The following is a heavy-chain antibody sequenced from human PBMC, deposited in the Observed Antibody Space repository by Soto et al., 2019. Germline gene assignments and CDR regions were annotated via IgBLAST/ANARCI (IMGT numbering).Heavy chain of an antibody. Sequence: QVQLVQSGAEVKKPGSSVKVSCKASGGTFSSYAISWVRQAPGQGLEWMGGIIPIFGTANYAQKFQGRVTIPADKYTSTAYMELSSLRSEDTAVYYCARDWGYCSGGSCYPNWFDPWGQGTLVTVSS. CDR3: ARDWGYCSGGSCYPNWFDP. D-gene: IGHD2-15*01. J-gene: IGHJ5*02. CDR1: GGTFSSYA. CDR2: IIPIFGTA. V-gene: IGHV1-69*06.